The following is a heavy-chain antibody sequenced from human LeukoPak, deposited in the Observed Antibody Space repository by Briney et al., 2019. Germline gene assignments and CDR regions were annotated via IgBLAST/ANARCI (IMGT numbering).Heavy chain of an antibody. J-gene: IGHJ3*02. CDR3: ARIAYDFWSGHPGAFDI. CDR2: IYYNGNT. V-gene: IGHV4-59*01. Sequence: SEPLSLTCTVSGGSIINFYWSWIRQPPGKGLEWIGDIYYNGNTNYNPSLKSRVTFSVDTSKSQFSLRLSSVTAADTAVYYCARIAYDFWSGHPGAFDIWGQGTMVTVSS. CDR1: GGSIINFY. D-gene: IGHD3-3*01.